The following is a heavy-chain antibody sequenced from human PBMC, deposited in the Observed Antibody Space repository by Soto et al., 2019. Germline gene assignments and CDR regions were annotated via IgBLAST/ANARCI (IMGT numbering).Heavy chain of an antibody. J-gene: IGHJ4*02. CDR1: GFSLSTSGVG. CDR3: IPRRVTGGMDH. V-gene: IGHV2-5*01. CDR2: IHWNDDN. Sequence: QITLKESGPTLVKPTQTLTLTCTFSGFSLSTSGVGVGCVRQPPGKALEWLAVIHWNDDNHYTSSLKTRLTVTKDITKDQGVFTMPTLDPVDTGTYSCIPRRVTGGMDHWGPGILVTVSS.